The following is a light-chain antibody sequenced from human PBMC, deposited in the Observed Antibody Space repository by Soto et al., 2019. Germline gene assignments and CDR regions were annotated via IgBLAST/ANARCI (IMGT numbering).Light chain of an antibody. CDR1: SSDVGGYNF. CDR2: EVS. J-gene: IGLJ1*01. CDR3: SSNTRSRTYV. Sequence: QSVLTQPAYVSGSPGQSITISCTGTSSDVGGYNFVSWYQQHPGKAPKLMIYEVSNRPSGVSNRFSGSKSGNTASLTISGLQAEDEADYYCSSNTRSRTYVFGSGTKVTVL. V-gene: IGLV2-14*01.